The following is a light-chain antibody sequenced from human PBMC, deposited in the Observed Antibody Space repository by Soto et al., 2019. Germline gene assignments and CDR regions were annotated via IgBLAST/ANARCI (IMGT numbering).Light chain of an antibody. Sequence: QSVLTQSPSASASLGASVKLTCTLSSGHSSYIIAWPQQQPQKGPPYLMKVNSDGSHIKGDGIPDRFSGSSSGAERFLTISSLQSEDEADYYCQTGGTGIVFGGGTKLTVL. J-gene: IGLJ2*01. CDR3: QTGGTGIV. CDR1: SGHSSYI. V-gene: IGLV4-69*01. CDR2: VNSDGSH.